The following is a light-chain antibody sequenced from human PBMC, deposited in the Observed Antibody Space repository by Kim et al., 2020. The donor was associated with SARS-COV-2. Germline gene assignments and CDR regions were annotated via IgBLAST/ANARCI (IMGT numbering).Light chain of an antibody. J-gene: IGLJ3*02. CDR1: DIGSES. CDR2: YDS. V-gene: IGLV3-21*04. Sequence: APGKRARSTCGGNDIGSESVHWYQQRPGQAPVLVIDYDSDRPSGIPERFSGSNSGKTATLTIGRVEAGDEADYYCQVWDGSSDHRVFGGGTQRTVL. CDR3: QVWDGSSDHRV.